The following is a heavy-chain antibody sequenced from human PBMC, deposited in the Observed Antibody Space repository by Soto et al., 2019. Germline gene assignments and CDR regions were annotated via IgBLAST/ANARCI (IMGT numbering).Heavy chain of an antibody. Sequence: GGSLRLSCAASGFTFSSYAMHWVRQAPGKGLEYVSAISSNGGSTYYANSVKGRFTISRDNSKNTLYLQMGSLRAEDMAVYYCAREAVADLYAFDIWGQGTMVTVSS. V-gene: IGHV3-64*01. CDR2: ISSNGGST. CDR3: AREAVADLYAFDI. J-gene: IGHJ3*02. CDR1: GFTFSSYA. D-gene: IGHD2-15*01.